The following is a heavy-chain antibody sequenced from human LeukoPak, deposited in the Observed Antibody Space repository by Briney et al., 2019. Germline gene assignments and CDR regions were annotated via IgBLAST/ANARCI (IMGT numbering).Heavy chain of an antibody. CDR3: ASNSPTADGYYSFDY. CDR2: ISYDGSNK. J-gene: IGHJ4*02. V-gene: IGHV3-30*03. D-gene: IGHD3-10*01. Sequence: GGALRLSCAASGFTLSSYGMHWVRQAPGKGVEWVAVISYDGSNKYYADSVKGRFTISRDNSKNTLYLQMNSLRAEDTAVYYCASNSPTADGYYSFDYWGQGTLVTASS. CDR1: GFTLSSYG.